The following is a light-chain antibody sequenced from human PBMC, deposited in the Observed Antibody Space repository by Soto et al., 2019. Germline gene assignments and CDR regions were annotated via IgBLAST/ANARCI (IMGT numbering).Light chain of an antibody. CDR3: SSYTITHIPVI. CDR1: SNDIGGYNY. J-gene: IGLJ2*01. CDR2: EVS. Sequence: QSVLTQPASVSGSPGQSITISCTGTSNDIGGYNYVSWYQQHPGEAPKLIIYEVSNRPSGVSNRFSGSKSDNTASLTITGLQAEDEASYYSSSYTITHIPVIFGGGTQLTVL. V-gene: IGLV2-14*01.